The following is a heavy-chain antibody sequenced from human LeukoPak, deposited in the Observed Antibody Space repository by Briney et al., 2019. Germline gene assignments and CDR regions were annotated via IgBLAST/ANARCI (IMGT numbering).Heavy chain of an antibody. J-gene: IGHJ5*02. CDR3: AREASFNWFDP. CDR1: GFTFSSYS. Sequence: GPLRLSCAASGFTFSSYSMNWVRQAPGKGLEWVSSISSSSSYIYYADSVKGRFTISRDNAKNSLYLQMNSLRAEDTAVYYCAREASFNWFDPWGQGTLVTVSS. CDR2: ISSSSSYI. V-gene: IGHV3-21*04. D-gene: IGHD3-10*01.